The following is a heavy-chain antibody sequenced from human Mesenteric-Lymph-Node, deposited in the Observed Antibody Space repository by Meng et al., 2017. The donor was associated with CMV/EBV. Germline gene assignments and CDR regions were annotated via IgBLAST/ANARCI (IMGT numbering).Heavy chain of an antibody. D-gene: IGHD2-15*01. CDR2: ISYDGSNK. V-gene: IGHV3-30*04. CDR1: GITFSNYA. CDR3: ARDVDLTGYFDY. J-gene: IGHJ4*02. Sequence: SCAASGITFSNYAMHWVRQAPGKGLEWVAVISYDGSNKYYADSVKGRFTISRDNSKNTLYLQMNSLRAEDTAVYYCARDVDLTGYFDYWGQGTLVTVSS.